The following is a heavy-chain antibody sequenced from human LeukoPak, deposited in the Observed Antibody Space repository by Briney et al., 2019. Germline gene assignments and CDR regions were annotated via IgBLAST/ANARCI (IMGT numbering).Heavy chain of an antibody. J-gene: IGHJ4*02. V-gene: IGHV4-34*01. CDR3: ARELVDYDFWSGYYPKYYFDY. Sequence: PSETLSLTCAVYGGSFSGYYWSCIRQPPGKGLEWIGEINHSGSTNYNPSLKSRVTISVDTSKNQFSLKLSSVTAADTAVYYCARELVDYDFWSGYYPKYYFDYWGQGTLVTVSS. CDR1: GGSFSGYY. CDR2: INHSGST. D-gene: IGHD3-3*01.